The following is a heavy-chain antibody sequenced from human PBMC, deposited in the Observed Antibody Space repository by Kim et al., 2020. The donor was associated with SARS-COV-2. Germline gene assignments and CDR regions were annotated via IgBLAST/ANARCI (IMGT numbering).Heavy chain of an antibody. Sequence: GGSLRLSCAASGFTFSSYAMHWVRQAPGKGLEWVAVISYDGSNKYYADSVKGRFTISRDNSKNTLYLQMNSLRAEDTAVYYCARGPITMIGSYYYYGMDVWGQGTTVTVSS. CDR1: GFTFSSYA. CDR2: ISYDGSNK. V-gene: IGHV3-30*04. CDR3: ARGPITMIGSYYYYGMDV. D-gene: IGHD3-22*01. J-gene: IGHJ6*02.